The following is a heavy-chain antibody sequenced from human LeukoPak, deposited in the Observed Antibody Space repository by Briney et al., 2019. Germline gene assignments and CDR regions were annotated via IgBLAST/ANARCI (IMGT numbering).Heavy chain of an antibody. Sequence: KPSETLSLTCTVSGGSISSNTHYWGWIRQPPGKGLEWIGNIYYSGSTYHHPSLKSRVTMSVDTSKSQFSLQLSSVTAADTAVYYCARLTDYFYYMDVWGKGTAVTVSS. J-gene: IGHJ6*03. CDR2: IYYSGST. CDR3: ARLTDYFYYMDV. V-gene: IGHV4-39*01. CDR1: GGSISSNTHY.